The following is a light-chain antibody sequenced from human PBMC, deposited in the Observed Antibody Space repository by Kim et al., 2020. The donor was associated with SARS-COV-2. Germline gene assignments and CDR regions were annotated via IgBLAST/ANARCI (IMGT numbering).Light chain of an antibody. Sequence: SSELTQDPAVSVALGQTVRITCQGDSLRKYYATWYQQKPGQAPVLLISGKNNQPSGIPDRFSGSSSGNKDSLTIAGAQAEDEADYYCNSRDTSHFVIFGGGTQLTVL. CDR1: SLRKYY. J-gene: IGLJ2*01. V-gene: IGLV3-19*01. CDR2: GKN. CDR3: NSRDTSHFVI.